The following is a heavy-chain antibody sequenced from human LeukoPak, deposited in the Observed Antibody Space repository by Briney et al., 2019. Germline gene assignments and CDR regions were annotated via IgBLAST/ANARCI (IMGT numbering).Heavy chain of an antibody. Sequence: GGSLRLSCTASGFTFGDYAMSWFRQAPGKGLEWVGFIRSKAYGWTTEYAASVKGRFTISRDDSKSIAYLQMNSLKTEDTAVYYCTRAPLGYCSGGSCYPYYFDYWGQGTLVTVSS. CDR2: IRSKAYGWTT. V-gene: IGHV3-49*03. J-gene: IGHJ4*02. CDR1: GFTFGDYA. CDR3: TRAPLGYCSGGSCYPYYFDY. D-gene: IGHD2-15*01.